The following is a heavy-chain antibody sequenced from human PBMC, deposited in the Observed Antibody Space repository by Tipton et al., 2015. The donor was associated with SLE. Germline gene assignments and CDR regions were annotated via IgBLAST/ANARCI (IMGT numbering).Heavy chain of an antibody. Sequence: LRLSCTVSGASISSGTYYWSWIRQHPGKGLEWIGYIYYTGSTYYNPSLKSRATISVDTSKNQFSLNLTSMTAADTAVYYCAIRGMGNSGSYYEPDHFGYWGQGILVTVSS. D-gene: IGHD3-10*01. CDR2: IYYTGST. V-gene: IGHV4-31*03. J-gene: IGHJ4*02. CDR1: GASISSGTYY. CDR3: AIRGMGNSGSYYEPDHFGY.